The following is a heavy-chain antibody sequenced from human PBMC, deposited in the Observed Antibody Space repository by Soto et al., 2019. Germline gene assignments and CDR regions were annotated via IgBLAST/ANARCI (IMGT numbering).Heavy chain of an antibody. V-gene: IGHV3-30-3*01. CDR2: ISYDGSNK. D-gene: IGHD6-13*01. CDR1: GFTFSSYA. Sequence: QVQLVESGGGVVQPGRSLRLSCAASGFTFSSYAMHWVRQAPGKGLEWVAVISYDGSNKYYADSVKGRFTISRDNSKNTLYLQMNSLRAEDTAVYYCARDKIRAAADTFDYWCQGTLVTVSS. CDR3: ARDKIRAAADTFDY. J-gene: IGHJ4*02.